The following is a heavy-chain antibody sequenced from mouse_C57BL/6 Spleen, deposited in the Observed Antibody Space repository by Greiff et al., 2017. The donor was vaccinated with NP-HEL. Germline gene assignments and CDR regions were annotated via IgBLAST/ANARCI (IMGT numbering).Heavy chain of an antibody. CDR1: GYTFTSYW. Sequence: QVQLQQPGAELVKPGASVKLSCKASGYTFTSYWMHWVKQRPGRGLEWIGRIDPNSGGTKYNEKFKSKATLTVDKPSSTAYMQLSSLTSEESAVYYCARDDYAVDWYFDVWGTGTTVTVSS. J-gene: IGHJ1*03. CDR3: ARDDYAVDWYFDV. D-gene: IGHD2-4*01. CDR2: IDPNSGGT. V-gene: IGHV1-72*01.